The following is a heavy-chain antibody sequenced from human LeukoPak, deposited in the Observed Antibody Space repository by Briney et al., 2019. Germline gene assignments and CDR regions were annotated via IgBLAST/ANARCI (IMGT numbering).Heavy chain of an antibody. CDR2: IKQDGSEK. J-gene: IGHJ5*02. V-gene: IGHV3-7*01. CDR1: GFTFSSYW. Sequence: GGSLRLSCAASGFTFSSYWMSWVRQAPGKGLEWVANIKQDGSEKYYVDFVKGRFTISRDNAKNSLYLQMNSLRAEDTAVYYCARLVFRATGINWFDPWGQGTLVTVSS. D-gene: IGHD1-26*01. CDR3: ARLVFRATGINWFDP.